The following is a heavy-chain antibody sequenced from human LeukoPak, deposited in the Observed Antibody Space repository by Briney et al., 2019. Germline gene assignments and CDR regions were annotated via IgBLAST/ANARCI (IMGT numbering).Heavy chain of an antibody. CDR1: GFTFSSYS. CDR3: ARDLQEAYSSVWYGNYSYYYMDV. D-gene: IGHD6-19*01. CDR2: ISSSSSYI. Sequence: GGSLRLSCAASGFTFSSYSMNWVRQAPGKGLEWVSSISSSSSYIYYADSVKGRFTISRDNSKNTLYLQMNSLRSDDTAVYYCARDLQEAYSSVWYGNYSYYYMDVWGKGTTVIVSS. V-gene: IGHV3-21*04. J-gene: IGHJ6*03.